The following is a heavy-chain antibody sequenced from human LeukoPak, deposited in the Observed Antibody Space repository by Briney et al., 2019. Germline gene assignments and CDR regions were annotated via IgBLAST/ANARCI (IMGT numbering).Heavy chain of an antibody. Sequence: GGSLRLSCAASGFTFSSYAMSWVRQAPGKGLEWVSAISGSGGSTYYADSVKGRFTISRDNSKNTLYLQMNSLRAEDTAVYYCAKGTQRDPSTPTYYFDYWGQGTLVTVSS. CDR3: AKGTQRDPSTPTYYFDY. CDR1: GFTFSSYA. CDR2: ISGSGGST. D-gene: IGHD6-25*01. V-gene: IGHV3-23*01. J-gene: IGHJ4*02.